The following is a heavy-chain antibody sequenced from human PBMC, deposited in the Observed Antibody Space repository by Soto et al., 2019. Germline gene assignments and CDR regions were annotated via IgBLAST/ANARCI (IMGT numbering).Heavy chain of an antibody. J-gene: IGHJ3*02. CDR2: TYYRSKWYN. D-gene: IGHD3-22*01. CDR1: GDSVSSNSAA. Sequence: PTRSLTCAISGDSVSSNSAAWDWIRQSPSRGLEWLGRTYYRSKWYNDYAVSVKSRITINPDTSKNQFSLQLNSVTPEDTAVYYCARDPSSGYYRSGAFDIWGQGTMVTVSS. V-gene: IGHV6-1*01. CDR3: ARDPSSGYYRSGAFDI.